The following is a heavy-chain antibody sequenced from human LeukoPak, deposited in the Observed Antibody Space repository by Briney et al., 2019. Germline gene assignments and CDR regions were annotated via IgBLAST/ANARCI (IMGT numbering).Heavy chain of an antibody. D-gene: IGHD3-22*01. CDR3: ASHYYYDSSGQIDY. CDR1: GGSISSGSYY. V-gene: IGHV4-61*02. Sequence: PSETLSLTCTVSGGSISSGSYYWSWIRQPAGKGLEWIGRIYTSGSTNYNPSLKSRVTISVDTSKNQFPLKLSSVTAADTAVYYCASHYYYDSSGQIDYWGQGTLVTVSS. J-gene: IGHJ4*02. CDR2: IYTSGST.